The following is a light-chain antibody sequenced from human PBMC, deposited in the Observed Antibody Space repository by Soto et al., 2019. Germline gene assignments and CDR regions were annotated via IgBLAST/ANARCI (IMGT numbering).Light chain of an antibody. V-gene: IGKV1-39*01. CDR3: QQSYSTPYT. J-gene: IGKJ2*01. CDR1: QSVSTF. CDR2: AAS. Sequence: DIQMTQSPSSLSASVGDRVTITCRASQSVSTFLNWYQHKPGSAPKLLIYAASSFQSGVPSSFSGSGSGTDFTRTISSLQPEAVVTFYCQQSYSTPYTFGQGTKLEI.